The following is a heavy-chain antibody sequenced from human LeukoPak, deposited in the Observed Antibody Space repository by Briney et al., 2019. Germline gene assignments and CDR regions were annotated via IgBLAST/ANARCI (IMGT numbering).Heavy chain of an antibody. CDR1: GGSISSYY. Sequence: SETLSLTCTVSGGSISSYYWSWIRQHPGKGLEWIGYIYYSGSTNYNPSLKSRVTISVDTSKNQFSLKLSSVTAADTAVYYCARYNWNMNAFDIWGQGTMVTVSS. CDR3: ARYNWNMNAFDI. J-gene: IGHJ3*02. D-gene: IGHD1/OR15-1a*01. CDR2: IYYSGST. V-gene: IGHV4-59*08.